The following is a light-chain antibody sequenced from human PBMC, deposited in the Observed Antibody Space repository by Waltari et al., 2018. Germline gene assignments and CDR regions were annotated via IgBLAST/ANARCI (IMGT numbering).Light chain of an antibody. CDR3: LLYMGGGIWV. J-gene: IGLJ3*02. CDR1: SGSLSSTSY. CDR2: KAN. V-gene: IGLV8-61*01. Sequence: QTVVTQEPSLSVSPGGTVTLTWALSSGSLSSTSYASWYQQSPAQTPRTLVYKANIRPSGVPDRFSGSVLGNKAVLIITGAQAEDESTYYCLLYMGGGIWVFGGGTKLPVL.